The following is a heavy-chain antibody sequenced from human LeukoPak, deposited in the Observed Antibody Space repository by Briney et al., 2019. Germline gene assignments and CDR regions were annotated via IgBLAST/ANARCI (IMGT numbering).Heavy chain of an antibody. D-gene: IGHD6-19*01. CDR1: GFAFDDYA. CDR2: ISWNSGSI. J-gene: IGHJ4*02. Sequence: GRSLRLSCAASGFAFDDYAMHWVRQAPGKGLEWVSGISWNSGSIGYADSVKGRFTISRGNAKNSLYLQMNSLRPEDTALYYCAKDWGSGWYGIFDFWGQGTLVTVSS. V-gene: IGHV3-9*01. CDR3: AKDWGSGWYGIFDF.